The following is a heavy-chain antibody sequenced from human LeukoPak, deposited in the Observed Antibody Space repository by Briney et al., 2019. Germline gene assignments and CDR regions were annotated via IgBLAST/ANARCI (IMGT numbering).Heavy chain of an antibody. CDR2: IYYSGST. J-gene: IGHJ4*02. CDR3: ASSVYDILTGYYSTFDY. D-gene: IGHD3-9*01. Sequence: SQTLSLTCTVSGGSISSGDYYWSWIRQPPGKGLEWIGYIYYSGSTYYNPPLKSRVTLSVDTSKNQFSLKLSSVTAADTAVYYCASSVYDILTGYYSTFDYWGQGTLVTVSS. CDR1: GGSISSGDYY. V-gene: IGHV4-30-4*01.